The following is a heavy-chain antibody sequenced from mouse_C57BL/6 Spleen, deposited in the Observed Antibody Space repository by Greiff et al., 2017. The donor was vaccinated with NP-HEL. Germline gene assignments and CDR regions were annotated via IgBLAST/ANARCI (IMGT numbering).Heavy chain of an antibody. J-gene: IGHJ2*01. D-gene: IGHD1-1*01. V-gene: IGHV14-3*01. Sequence: VQLQQSVAELVRPGASVKLSCTASGFNIKNTYMHWVKQRPEQGLEWIGRIDPANGNTKYAPKFQGKATITADTSSNTAYLQLSSLTSEDTAIYYCARGYYYGSSYWDYFDYWGQGTTLTVSS. CDR1: GFNIKNTY. CDR2: IDPANGNT. CDR3: ARGYYYGSSYWDYFDY.